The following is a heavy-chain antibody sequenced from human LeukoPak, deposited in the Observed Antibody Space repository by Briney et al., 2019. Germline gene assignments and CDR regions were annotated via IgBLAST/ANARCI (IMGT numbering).Heavy chain of an antibody. CDR2: IYHSGST. D-gene: IGHD5-24*01. V-gene: IGHV4-4*02. CDR1: GGSISSSNW. J-gene: IGHJ4*02. Sequence: PSGTLSLTCAVSGGSISSSNWWSWVRQPPGKGLEWIGEIYHSGSTNYNPSLKSRVTISVDKSKNQFSLKLSSVTAADTAVYYCATRPQGRWLRYYFDYWGQGTLVTVSS. CDR3: ATRPQGRWLRYYFDY.